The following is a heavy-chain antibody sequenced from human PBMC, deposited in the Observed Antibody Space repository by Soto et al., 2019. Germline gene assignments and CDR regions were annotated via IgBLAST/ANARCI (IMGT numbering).Heavy chain of an antibody. Sequence: QVQLVQSGAEVKKPGASVKVSCKASGYTFTSHGLTSVRQAPGQGLEWMGWTSAYNGNTNYAQQLQVIVNMTTDTSGITAYMELRSLGSDDTAVYYCARDHTVVTPCYFSYWGQGTLVTV. V-gene: IGHV1-18*01. D-gene: IGHD2-21*02. CDR3: ARDHTVVTPCYFSY. CDR2: TSAYNGNT. J-gene: IGHJ4*02. CDR1: GYTFTSHG.